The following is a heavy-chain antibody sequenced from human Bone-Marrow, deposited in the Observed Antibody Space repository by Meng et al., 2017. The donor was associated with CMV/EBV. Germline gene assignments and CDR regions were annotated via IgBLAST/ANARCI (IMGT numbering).Heavy chain of an antibody. CDR2: INPNTDT. V-gene: IGHV1-2*02. D-gene: IGHD6-19*01. CDR3: ARSSGWSRFDY. CDR1: GYTLTDYY. Sequence: QVQRVQSGGEVNKPGASVKVSCKASGYTLTDYYIHWVRQAPGQWLEWMGWINPNTDTNYAQNFQGRVTMTRDMSINTAYMELSRLTTGDTAVYYCARSSGWSRFDYWGQGTLVTVSS. J-gene: IGHJ4*02.